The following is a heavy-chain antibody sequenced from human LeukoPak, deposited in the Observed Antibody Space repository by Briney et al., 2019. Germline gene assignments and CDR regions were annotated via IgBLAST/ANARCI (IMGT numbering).Heavy chain of an antibody. V-gene: IGHV4-39*07. Sequence: SSETLSLTCTVSGGSISSSSYYWGWIRQPPGKGLEWIGSIYYSGSTYYNPSLKSRVTISVDTSKNQFSLKLSSVTAADTAVYYCARDQDWNYGIQGGFDYWGQGTLVTVSS. CDR3: ARDQDWNYGIQGGFDY. D-gene: IGHD1-7*01. J-gene: IGHJ4*02. CDR1: GGSISSSSYY. CDR2: IYYSGST.